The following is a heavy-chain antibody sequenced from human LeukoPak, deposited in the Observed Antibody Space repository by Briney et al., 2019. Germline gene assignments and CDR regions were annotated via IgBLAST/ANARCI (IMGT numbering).Heavy chain of an antibody. J-gene: IGHJ4*02. D-gene: IGHD6-19*01. Sequence: SGTLSLTCGVSGGSISSSIRWSWVRQPPGKGLEWIGEIHHEGSTKYSPSLKSRVAISVDKSKNQFSLKLNSMTAADTAVYYCTAQGGWYIDYWGQGTLVTVSS. V-gene: IGHV4-4*02. CDR1: GGSISSSIR. CDR2: IHHEGST. CDR3: TAQGGWYIDY.